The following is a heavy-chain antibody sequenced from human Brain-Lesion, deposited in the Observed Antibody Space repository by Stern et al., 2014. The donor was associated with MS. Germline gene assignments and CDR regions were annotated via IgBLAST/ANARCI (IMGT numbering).Heavy chain of an antibody. D-gene: IGHD6-6*01. V-gene: IGHV5-51*01. Sequence: VQPGQSGAEVKKPGESLKISCKGSGYRFTSNWIGWVRQMPGKGLEWMGIIWPGDSDTRYSPSFQGQVTISADKSISTAYLQWSSLQASDTAMYYCARRGDSSSSGFDYWGQGTLVIVSS. CDR2: IWPGDSDT. CDR3: ARRGDSSSSGFDY. CDR1: GYRFTSNW. J-gene: IGHJ4*02.